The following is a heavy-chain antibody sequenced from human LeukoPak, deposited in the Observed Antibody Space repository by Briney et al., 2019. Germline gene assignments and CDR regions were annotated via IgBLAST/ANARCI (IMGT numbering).Heavy chain of an antibody. V-gene: IGHV4-38-2*01. Sequence: KPSETLSLTCAVSGYSISSGYYWGWIRQPPGKGLEWIGSIYHSGSTYYNPSLKSRVTISVDTSKNQFSLKLSSVTAADTAVYYCARLYSGAFDIWGQGTMVTVSS. D-gene: IGHD2-21*01. J-gene: IGHJ3*02. CDR1: GYSISSGYY. CDR3: ARLYSGAFDI. CDR2: IYHSGST.